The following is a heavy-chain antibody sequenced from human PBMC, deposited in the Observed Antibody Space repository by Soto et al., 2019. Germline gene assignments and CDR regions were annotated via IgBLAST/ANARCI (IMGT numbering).Heavy chain of an antibody. D-gene: IGHD1-26*01. CDR1: GFTFITYD. CDR3: VKGTGRDY. J-gene: IGHJ4*02. V-gene: IGHV3-23*01. CDR2: SRGSDGST. Sequence: EVQLLESWGGSVQPGGSLRLSCAASGFTFITYDMTWVRQAPGKGLEWVSVSRGSDGSTYYADSVKGRFTISRDNSKNTVYLQMNSLRADDTAIYYCVKGTGRDYWAQGTLVTVSS.